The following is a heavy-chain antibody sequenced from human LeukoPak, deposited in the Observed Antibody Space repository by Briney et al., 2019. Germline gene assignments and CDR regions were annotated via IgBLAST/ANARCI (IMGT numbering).Heavy chain of an antibody. D-gene: IGHD1-26*01. V-gene: IGHV4-59*08. CDR3: ARRRIVGATGYYYGMDV. CDR2: IYYSGST. CDR1: GGSISSYY. Sequence: PSETLSLTCTDSGGSISSYYWSWIRQPPGKGLEWIGYIYYSGSTNYNPSLKSRVTISVDTSKNQFSLKLSSVTAADTAVYYCARRRIVGATGYYYGMDVWGQGTTVTVSS. J-gene: IGHJ6*02.